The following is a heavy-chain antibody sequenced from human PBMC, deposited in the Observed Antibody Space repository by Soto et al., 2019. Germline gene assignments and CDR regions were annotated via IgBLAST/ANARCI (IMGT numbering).Heavy chain of an antibody. CDR2: IIHSEST. J-gene: IGHJ6*02. V-gene: IGHV4-34*12. CDR3: ARQRPTDGRWEFANYYGMDV. D-gene: IGHD1-26*01. CDR1: GGSFIAYY. Sequence: SETLSLTCAVYGGSFIAYYWSWVRQPPGKGLEWIGEIIHSESTKYNPSLKSRVTISVDTSKNQFSLKLSYVTAADTAVYYCARQRPTDGRWEFANYYGMDVWGQGTPVTVSS.